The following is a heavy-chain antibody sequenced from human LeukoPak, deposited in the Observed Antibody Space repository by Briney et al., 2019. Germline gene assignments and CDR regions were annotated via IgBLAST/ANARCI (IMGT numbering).Heavy chain of an antibody. Sequence: GGSLRLSCAASGFTFSSYAMHWVRQAPGKGLEWVAVISYDGSNKYYADSVKGRFTTSRDNSKNTLYLQMNSLRAEDTAVYYCARDVKRRFWSGSDYWGQGTLVTVSS. D-gene: IGHD3-3*01. CDR3: ARDVKRRFWSGSDY. V-gene: IGHV3-30-3*01. CDR1: GFTFSSYA. J-gene: IGHJ4*02. CDR2: ISYDGSNK.